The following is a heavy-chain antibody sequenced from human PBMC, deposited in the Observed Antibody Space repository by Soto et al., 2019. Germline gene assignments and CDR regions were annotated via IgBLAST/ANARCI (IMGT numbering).Heavy chain of an antibody. J-gene: IGHJ4*01. D-gene: IGHD6-13*01. CDR2: ISAYNGNT. Sequence: QVQLVQSGAEVKKPGASVKVSCKASGYTFTSYGISWVRQAPGQGLEWMGWISAYNGNTNYAQKLQGRVTMTTDTATSKAYIELRSLRSDDTAVYYCAGESSSSCHDYWGHGTLVTVSS. CDR1: GYTFTSYG. V-gene: IGHV1-18*01. CDR3: AGESSSSCHDY.